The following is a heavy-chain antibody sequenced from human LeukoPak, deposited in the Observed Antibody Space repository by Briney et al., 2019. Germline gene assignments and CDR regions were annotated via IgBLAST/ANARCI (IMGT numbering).Heavy chain of an antibody. CDR1: GFTFSSYA. V-gene: IGHV3-23*01. CDR2: ISGSGGST. D-gene: IGHD5-18*01. J-gene: IGHJ6*03. Sequence: GGSLRLSCAASGFTFSSYAMSWVRQAPGKGLEWVSAISGSGGSTYYADSVKGRFTISRDNSKNTLYLQMNSLRAEDTAVYYCGKGDVDTAMGPFYYYYMDVWGKGTTVTVSS. CDR3: GKGDVDTAMGPFYYYYMDV.